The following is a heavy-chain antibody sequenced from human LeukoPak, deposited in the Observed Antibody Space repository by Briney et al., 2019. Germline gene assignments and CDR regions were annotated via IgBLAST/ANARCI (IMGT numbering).Heavy chain of an antibody. CDR3: ARRNWNYENWFDP. J-gene: IGHJ5*02. V-gene: IGHV4-59*05. D-gene: IGHD1-7*01. Sequence: GSLRLSCAASGFTFSSYSMNWVRQAPGKGLEWIGSIYYSGSTYYNPSLKSRVTISVDTSKNQFSLKLSSVTAADTAVYYCARRNWNYENWFDPWGQGTLVTVSS. CDR1: GFTFSSYSMN. CDR2: IYYSGST.